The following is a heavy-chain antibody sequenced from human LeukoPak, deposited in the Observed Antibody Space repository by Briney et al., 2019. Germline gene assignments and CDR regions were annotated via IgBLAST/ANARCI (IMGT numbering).Heavy chain of an antibody. Sequence: ASVKVSCKASGYTFTGYYMHWVRQAPGQGLEWMRWINPNSGGTNYAQKFQGRVTMTRDTSISTAYMELSRLRSDDTAVYYCARDGYTQTNWFDPWGQGTLVTVSS. V-gene: IGHV1-2*02. CDR1: GYTFTGYY. CDR3: ARDGYTQTNWFDP. CDR2: INPNSGGT. D-gene: IGHD5-24*01. J-gene: IGHJ5*02.